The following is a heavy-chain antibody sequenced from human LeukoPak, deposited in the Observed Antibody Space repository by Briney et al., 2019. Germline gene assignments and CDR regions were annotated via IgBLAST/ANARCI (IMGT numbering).Heavy chain of an antibody. J-gene: IGHJ4*02. V-gene: IGHV1-24*01. CDR2: FDHEDGET. CDR1: GYTLTELS. D-gene: IGHD3-22*01. Sequence: ASVTVSCKVSGYTLTELSMHWVRQAPGKGHEWMGGFDHEDGETIYAQTFQGRVTMTEDTSTDTAYMELSSLRSEDTAVYYCAVGPVEDYYDLCDWGQGTLVTVSS. CDR3: AVGPVEDYYDLCD.